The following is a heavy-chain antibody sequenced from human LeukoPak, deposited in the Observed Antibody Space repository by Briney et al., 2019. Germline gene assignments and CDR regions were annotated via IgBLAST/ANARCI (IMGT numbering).Heavy chain of an antibody. CDR1: GGTFSSYA. CDR2: IIPVLGIA. V-gene: IGHV1-69*04. CDR3: ARGDYYGSGSYEVFYYYYGMDV. Sequence: SVKVSCKASGGTFSSYAISWVRQAPGQGLEWMGRIIPVLGIANYVQKFQGRVTITADKSTSTAYMELSSLRSEDTAVYYCARGDYYGSGSYEVFYYYYGMDVWGQGTTVTVSS. J-gene: IGHJ6*02. D-gene: IGHD3-10*01.